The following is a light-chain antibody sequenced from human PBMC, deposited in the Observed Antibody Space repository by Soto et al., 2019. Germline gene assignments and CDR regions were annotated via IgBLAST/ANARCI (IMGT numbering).Light chain of an antibody. CDR3: QQYNNWPPT. CDR2: GAS. CDR1: QSVSSN. J-gene: IGKJ1*01. Sequence: EIVMTQSPATLSVSPGERATLSCRASQSVSSNLAWYQQKPGQAPRLLIYGASTRATGIPARFSGSGSGTECTLTISSLQSEDFPVYYCQQYNNWPPTFGQGTKVEIK. V-gene: IGKV3-15*01.